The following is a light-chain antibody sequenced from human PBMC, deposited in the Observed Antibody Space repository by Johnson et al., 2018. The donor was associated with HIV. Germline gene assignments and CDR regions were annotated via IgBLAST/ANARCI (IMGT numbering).Light chain of an antibody. CDR1: SSNIGNNY. CDR3: GTWDSSLSVIYV. Sequence: QSVLTQPPSVSAAPGQKVTISCSGSSSNIGNNYVSWYQQLPGTAPKLLIYDNNERPSGIPDRFSGSKSGTSATLGITGLQTGDEADYYCGTWDSSLSVIYVFGTGTKVTVL. J-gene: IGLJ1*01. V-gene: IGLV1-51*01. CDR2: DNN.